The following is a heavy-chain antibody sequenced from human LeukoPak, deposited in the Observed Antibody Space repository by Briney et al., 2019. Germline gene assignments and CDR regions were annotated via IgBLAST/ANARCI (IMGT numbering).Heavy chain of an antibody. D-gene: IGHD1-20*01. V-gene: IGHV3-48*01. CDR3: VSGNNCNY. Sequence: GCSVRLSCAASGFTFRSYNKNLVRQAPGEGLECVSYICTSSNTISYEDSVNVRVTISRDNAKNSLYLQMNSLRAEDTAVYYCVSGNNCNYWGKGTLVTVSS. J-gene: IGHJ4*02. CDR2: ICTSSNTI. CDR1: GFTFRSYN.